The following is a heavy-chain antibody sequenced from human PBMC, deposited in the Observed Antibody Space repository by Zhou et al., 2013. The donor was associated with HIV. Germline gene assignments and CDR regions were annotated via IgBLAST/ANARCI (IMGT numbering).Heavy chain of an antibody. Sequence: QVQLVQSGAEVRKPGSSVKVSCKASGGTFSSYAISWVRQAPGQGLEWMGRIIPILGIANYAQKFQGRVTITADKSTSTAYMELSSLRSEDTAVYYCASAYCGGDCYSGYYFDYWGQGTLVTVSS. CDR3: ASAYCGGDCYSGYYFDY. D-gene: IGHD2-21*01. CDR2: IIPILGIA. CDR1: GGTFSSYA. V-gene: IGHV1-69*04. J-gene: IGHJ4*02.